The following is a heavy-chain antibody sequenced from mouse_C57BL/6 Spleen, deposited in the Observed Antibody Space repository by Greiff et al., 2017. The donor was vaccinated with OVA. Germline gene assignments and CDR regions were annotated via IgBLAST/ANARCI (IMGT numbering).Heavy chain of an antibody. D-gene: IGHD2-2*01. Sequence: EVQLQESGPGLVKPSQSLSLTCSVTGYSITSGYYWNWIRQFPGNKLEWMGYISYDGSNNYNPSLKNRISITRDTSKNQFFLKLNSVTTEDTATYYCARDSGFLFAYWGQGTLVTVSA. V-gene: IGHV3-6*01. CDR1: GYSITSGYY. CDR2: ISYDGSN. J-gene: IGHJ3*01. CDR3: ARDSGFLFAY.